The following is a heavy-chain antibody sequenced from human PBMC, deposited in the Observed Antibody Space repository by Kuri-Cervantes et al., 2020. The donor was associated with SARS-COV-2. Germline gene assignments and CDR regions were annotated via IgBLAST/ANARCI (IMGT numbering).Heavy chain of an antibody. D-gene: IGHD6-19*01. CDR1: GFTFSSYA. CDR3: AREPGYSSGWGTRYFDY. V-gene: IGHV3-30*07. CDR2: ISYDGSNK. Sequence: GGSLRLSCAASGFTFSSYAMHWVRQAPGKGLEWVAVISYDGSNKYYADSVKGRFTISRDNAKNSLYLQMNSLRAEDTAVYYCAREPGYSSGWGTRYFDYWGQGTRVTGYS. J-gene: IGHJ4*02.